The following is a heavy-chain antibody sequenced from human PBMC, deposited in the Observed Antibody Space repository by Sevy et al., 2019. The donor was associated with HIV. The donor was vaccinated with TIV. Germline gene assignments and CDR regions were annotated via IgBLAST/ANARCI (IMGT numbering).Heavy chain of an antibody. D-gene: IGHD5-18*01. CDR3: VREGVGGSSYSLDC. J-gene: IGHJ4*02. Sequence: GGSLRLSCAASGFTFSSYWMSWVRQAPGKGLEWVATMKEDGSERKYVDSVKGRFTISRDNAKNSLYLQMNSLRAEDTAVYYCVREGVGGSSYSLDCWGQGTLVTVSS. CDR2: MKEDGSER. CDR1: GFTFSSYW. V-gene: IGHV3-7*01.